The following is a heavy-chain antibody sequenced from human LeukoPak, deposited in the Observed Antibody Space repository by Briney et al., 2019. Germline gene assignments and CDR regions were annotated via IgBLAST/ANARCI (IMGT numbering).Heavy chain of an antibody. CDR1: GGSFSGYY. Sequence: PSETLSLTCAVYGGSFSGYYWSWLRQPPGKGLEWIGEINHSGSTNYNPSLKSRLTISVDTSKNQFSLRLTSVTAADTAMYYCARHDQGDHGDPNWFDPWGQGTRVIVSS. CDR2: INHSGST. J-gene: IGHJ5*02. CDR3: ARHDQGDHGDPNWFDP. V-gene: IGHV4-34*01. D-gene: IGHD4-17*01.